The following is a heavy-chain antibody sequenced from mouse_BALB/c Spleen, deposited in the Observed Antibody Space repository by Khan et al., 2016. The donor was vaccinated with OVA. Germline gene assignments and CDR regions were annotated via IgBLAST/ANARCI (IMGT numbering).Heavy chain of an antibody. CDR3: ARGHTAFDY. CDR1: GYSITSGYS. CDR2: IHYSGRT. J-gene: IGHJ2*01. V-gene: IGHV3-1*02. Sequence: EVQLQESGPDLVKPSQSLSLTCTVTGYSITSGYSWHWIRQFPGNKLEWMGYIHYSGRTNYNPSLKSRISFTRDTSKNQFFLQLNSVTTEAKATYSGARGHTAFDYWRQGTTLTVSS. D-gene: IGHD3-1*01.